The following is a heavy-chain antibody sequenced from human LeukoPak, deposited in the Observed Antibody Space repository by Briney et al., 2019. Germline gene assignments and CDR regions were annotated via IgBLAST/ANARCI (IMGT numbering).Heavy chain of an antibody. CDR1: GYTFTDYY. J-gene: IGHJ5*02. Sequence: ASVNVSCKASGYTFTDYYMHWVRQAPGQGLEWMGWINPNSGGTNYAQKFQGRVTMTRDTSISTAYKELSRLRSDDTAVYYCAREREDVVLVNWFDPWGQGTLVTVSS. D-gene: IGHD5-12*01. CDR3: AREREDVVLVNWFDP. CDR2: INPNSGGT. V-gene: IGHV1-2*02.